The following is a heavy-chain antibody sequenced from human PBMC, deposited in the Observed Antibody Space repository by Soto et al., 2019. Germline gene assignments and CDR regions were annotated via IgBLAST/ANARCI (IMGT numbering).Heavy chain of an antibody. V-gene: IGHV4-31*03. J-gene: IGHJ5*02. D-gene: IGHD4-17*01. Sequence: PSETLSLTCTVSGVSISSGGYYWTWIRQHPQKGLEWIGHIYYSGSTYYNPSLKSRVTVSVDTSKNQFSLKLSSVTAADTAVYYCAHYGGNSDGNWFDPWGQGTLVTVS. CDR1: GVSISSGGYY. CDR3: AHYGGNSDGNWFDP. CDR2: IYYSGST.